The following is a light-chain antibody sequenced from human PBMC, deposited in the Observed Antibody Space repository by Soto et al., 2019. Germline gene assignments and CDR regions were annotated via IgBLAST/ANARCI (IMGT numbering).Light chain of an antibody. Sequence: DIQMTQSPSTLSASVGDRVTITCRASQSIGDSLAWYQQKPGKAPYLLISDVSSLERGVPSRFSGSGSGADFTLTISSLQPEDFATYYCQQANSFPVTFGQGTRLEI. V-gene: IGKV1-5*01. J-gene: IGKJ5*01. CDR1: QSIGDS. CDR3: QQANSFPVT. CDR2: DVS.